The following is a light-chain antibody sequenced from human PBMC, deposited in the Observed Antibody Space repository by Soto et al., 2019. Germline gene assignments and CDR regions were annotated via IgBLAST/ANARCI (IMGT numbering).Light chain of an antibody. V-gene: IGKV3-20*01. J-gene: IGKJ1*01. CDR2: GAS. CDR1: QSVTSSY. CDR3: QQFGSSPPWT. Sequence: EIVLTQSPGTLSLSPGERATLSCRASQSVTSSYLAWYQHKRGQAPRLLIYGASNRATGIPDRFSGSGSGTDFTLTLSSLEPEDVAVYYCQQFGSSPPWTFGHGTKVEIK.